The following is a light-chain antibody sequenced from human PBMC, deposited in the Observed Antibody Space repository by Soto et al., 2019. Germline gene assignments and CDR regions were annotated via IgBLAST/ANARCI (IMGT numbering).Light chain of an antibody. CDR3: QQYDNLPPTWT. CDR1: QDIATY. CDR2: DAS. Sequence: EIRMSQSPSSQSASVGNRVTITCQASQDIATYLNWYQQKPGKAPNLLIYDASNLETGVPSRFSGGGSGTHFTFTISNLQPEDIATYCCQQYDNLPPTWTFGQGTKV. V-gene: IGKV1-33*01. J-gene: IGKJ1*01.